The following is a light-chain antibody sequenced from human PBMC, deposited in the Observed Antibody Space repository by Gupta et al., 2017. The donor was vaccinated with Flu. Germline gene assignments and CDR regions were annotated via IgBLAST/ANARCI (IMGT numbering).Light chain of an antibody. CDR3: SSYTTSNTLV. J-gene: IGLJ1*01. V-gene: IGLV2-14*03. CDR1: GDIGDYKY. CDR2: EVS. Sequence: GDIGDYKYCSWYQQFPGTAPNLIIYEVSFRPSRVSSRFSGSKSGNTASLTISGLQAEDEADYYCSSYTTSNTLVFGTGTQVTVL.